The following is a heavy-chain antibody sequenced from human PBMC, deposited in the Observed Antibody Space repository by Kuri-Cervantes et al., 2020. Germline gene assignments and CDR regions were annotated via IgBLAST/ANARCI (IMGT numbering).Heavy chain of an antibody. Sequence: GGSLRLSCAASGFTFSSYWMSWVRQAPGKGLEWVASISDSSIYVYYADSMKGRFTVSRDNPKNSLYLQMNGLRAEDTAVYFCARSLGGETPMEQGYYGMDVGGQGTTVTVSS. CDR2: ISDSSIYV. D-gene: IGHD1/OR15-1a*01. V-gene: IGHV3-21*04. CDR1: GFTFSSYW. CDR3: ARSLGGETPMEQGYYGMDV. J-gene: IGHJ6*02.